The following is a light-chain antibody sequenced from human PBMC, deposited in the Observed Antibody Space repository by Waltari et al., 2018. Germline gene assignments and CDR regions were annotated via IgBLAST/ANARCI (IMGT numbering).Light chain of an antibody. CDR2: TAS. V-gene: IGKV1-12*01. CDR3: QQANSFPLT. Sequence: IQMTQSPSSVSASVGDRVTITCRASQAIRNWLTWSHHRPGQAPKLRIYTASTLHSGVPSRFSGSGSGTEFTLTISSLQPEDFATYYCQQANSFPLTFGGGTKVEI. J-gene: IGKJ4*01. CDR1: QAIRNW.